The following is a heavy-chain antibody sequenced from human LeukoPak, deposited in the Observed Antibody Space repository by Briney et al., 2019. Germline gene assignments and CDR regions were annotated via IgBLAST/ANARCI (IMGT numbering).Heavy chain of an antibody. D-gene: IGHD3-10*01. J-gene: IGHJ4*02. Sequence: PGGSLRLSCAASGFTSSSYAMSWVRQAPGKGLEWASSISGSGDSTYYADSVKGRFTISRDNSKNTLYLQMNSLRAEDTAVYYCAKASRLLHGSGSYPGYFDYWGQGTLVTVSS. CDR2: ISGSGDST. CDR3: AKASRLLHGSGSYPGYFDY. CDR1: GFTSSSYA. V-gene: IGHV3-23*01.